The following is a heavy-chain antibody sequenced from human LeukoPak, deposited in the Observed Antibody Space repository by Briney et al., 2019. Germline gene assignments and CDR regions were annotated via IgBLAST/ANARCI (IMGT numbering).Heavy chain of an antibody. V-gene: IGHV3-23*01. CDR2: ISGSGGST. CDR1: GFTFSGYA. Sequence: GGSLRLSCAASGFTFSGYAMSWVRQAPGEGLEWVSAISGSGGSTYYADSVKGRFTISRDNSKNTLYLQMNSLRAEDTAVYYCASSYCGGTLCYDHYWGHGTLVTVSS. J-gene: IGHJ4*01. CDR3: ASSYCGGTLCYDHY. D-gene: IGHD2-21*01.